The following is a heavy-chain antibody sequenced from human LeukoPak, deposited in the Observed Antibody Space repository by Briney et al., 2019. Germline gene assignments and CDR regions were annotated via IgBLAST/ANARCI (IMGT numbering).Heavy chain of an antibody. CDR1: GGSISSGDHY. J-gene: IGHJ5*01. V-gene: IGHV4-30-4*01. Sequence: SETLSLTCTVSGGSISSGDHYWSWIRQPPGKGLEWIGYIYYSGSTYYNPSLKSRVTISVDTSKNQFSLKLSSVTAADTAVYYCARDTYYYDSSGYRANWFDPWGQGTLVTVTS. CDR2: IYYSGST. CDR3: ARDTYYYDSSGYRANWFDP. D-gene: IGHD3-22*01.